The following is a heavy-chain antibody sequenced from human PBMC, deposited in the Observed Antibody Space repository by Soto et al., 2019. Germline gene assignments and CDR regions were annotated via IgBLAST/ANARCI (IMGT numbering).Heavy chain of an antibody. Sequence: GGSLRLSCAASGFTFSSYSMNWVRQAPGKGLEWVSSISSSSSYIYYADSVKGRFTISRDNAKNSLYLQMNSLRAEDTAVYYCARDRGNYYYGMDVWGQGTTVTVSS. V-gene: IGHV3-21*01. CDR2: ISSSSSYI. D-gene: IGHD3-10*01. CDR3: ARDRGNYYYGMDV. CDR1: GFTFSSYS. J-gene: IGHJ6*02.